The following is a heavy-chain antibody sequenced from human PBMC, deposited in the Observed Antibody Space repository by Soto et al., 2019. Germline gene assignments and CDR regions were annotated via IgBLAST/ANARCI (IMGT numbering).Heavy chain of an antibody. CDR3: ATEPFDY. V-gene: IGHV3-48*04. CDR2: IGARGFPI. Sequence: PGCSLRLSCAASVLDFVVYPMNWVRQAPGKGLEWVSYIGARGFPIYYADSVRGRFAMSRDNANNSVFLQMDSLRAEDTAQYFCATEPFDYWGRGALVTGSS. CDR1: VLDFVVYP. J-gene: IGHJ4*02.